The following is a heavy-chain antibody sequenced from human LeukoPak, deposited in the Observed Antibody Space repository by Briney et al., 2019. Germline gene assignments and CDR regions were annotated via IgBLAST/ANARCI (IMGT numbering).Heavy chain of an antibody. CDR1: GYTFTGYY. V-gene: IGHV1-2*06. Sequence: GASVKVSCTASGYTFTGYYMHWVRQAPGQGLEWMGRINPNSGGTNYAQKFQGRVTMTRDTSISTAYMELSRLRSDDTAVYYCARDIYLYDSSGLIDYWGQGTLVTVSS. CDR2: INPNSGGT. D-gene: IGHD3-22*01. J-gene: IGHJ4*02. CDR3: ARDIYLYDSSGLIDY.